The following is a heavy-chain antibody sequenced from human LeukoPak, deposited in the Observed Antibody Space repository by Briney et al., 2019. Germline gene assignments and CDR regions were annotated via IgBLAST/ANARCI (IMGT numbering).Heavy chain of an antibody. J-gene: IGHJ4*02. V-gene: IGHV4-61*01. CDR2: IYYTGST. CDR1: GGSVSSDSYY. CDR3: ATKGPRRGYFDY. Sequence: SETLSLTCTVSGGSVSSDSYYWSWIRQPPGKGPEWIGHIYYTGSTNYNPSLKSRVTISVDMSKNQFSLKLTSVTAADTAVYYCATKGPRRGYFDYWGQGTLVAVSS.